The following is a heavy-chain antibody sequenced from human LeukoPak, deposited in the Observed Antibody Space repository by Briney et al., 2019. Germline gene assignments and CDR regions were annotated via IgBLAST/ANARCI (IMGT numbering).Heavy chain of an antibody. Sequence: PSETLSLTCTVSDDSITMYYWTWIRQPPGKGLEWIGYVDHTGSTKFNPSLNGRVSISRDTSKNFFSLRLRSVAAEDTAVYYCARSVGDSSGWYSTEGGYYYYMDVWGKGTTVTVSS. J-gene: IGHJ6*03. CDR2: VDHTGST. CDR1: DDSITMYY. V-gene: IGHV4-59*01. D-gene: IGHD6-19*01. CDR3: ARSVGDSSGWYSTEGGYYYYMDV.